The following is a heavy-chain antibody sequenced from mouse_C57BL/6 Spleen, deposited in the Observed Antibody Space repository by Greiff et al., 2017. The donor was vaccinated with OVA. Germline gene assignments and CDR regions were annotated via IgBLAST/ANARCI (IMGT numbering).Heavy chain of an antibody. CDR3: TREGAGTGFDY. Sequence: EVKLVESGEGLVKPGGSLKLSCAASGFTFSSYAMSWVRQTPEKRLEWVAYISSGGDYIYYADTVKGRFTISRDNARNTLYLQMSSLKSEDTAMYYCTREGAGTGFDYRGQGTTLTVSS. D-gene: IGHD4-1*01. V-gene: IGHV5-9-1*02. J-gene: IGHJ2*01. CDR2: ISSGGDYI. CDR1: GFTFSSYA.